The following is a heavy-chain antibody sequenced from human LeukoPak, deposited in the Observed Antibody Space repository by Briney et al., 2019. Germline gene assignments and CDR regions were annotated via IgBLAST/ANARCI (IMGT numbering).Heavy chain of an antibody. CDR2: IIPIFGTA. CDR3: ASRANYGDYGLDY. CDR1: GGTFSSHA. V-gene: IGHV1-69*05. Sequence: AASVKVSCKASGGTFSSHAISWVRQAPGQGLEWMGRIIPIFGTANYAQKFQGRVTITTDESTSTAYMELSSLRSEDTAVYYCASRANYGDYGLDYWGQGTLVTVSS. J-gene: IGHJ4*02. D-gene: IGHD4-17*01.